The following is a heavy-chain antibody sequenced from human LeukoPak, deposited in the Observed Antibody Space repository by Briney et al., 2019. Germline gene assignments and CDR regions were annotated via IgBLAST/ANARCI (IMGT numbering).Heavy chain of an antibody. CDR2: IYHSGST. Sequence: PSQTLSLTCTVSGGSISSGGYYWSWIRQPPGKGLEWIGYIYHSGSTYYNPSLKSRVTISVDRSKNQLSLKLSSVTAADTAVYYCARESGGGLYYDFWSGCPPERVFDIWGQGTMVTVSS. CDR3: ARESGGGLYYDFWSGCPPERVFDI. CDR1: GGSISSGGYY. V-gene: IGHV4-30-2*01. J-gene: IGHJ3*02. D-gene: IGHD3-3*01.